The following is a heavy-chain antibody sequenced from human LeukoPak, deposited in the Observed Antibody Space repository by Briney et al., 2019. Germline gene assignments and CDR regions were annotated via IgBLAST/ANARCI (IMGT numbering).Heavy chain of an antibody. Sequence: SETLSLTCTVSGGSISSYYWSWIRQPPGKGLEWIGYMNYSGTINYNPSLKSRVTISVDTSKNQFSLKLSSVTAADTAMYYCARAWATDYFDYWGQGTLGTVSS. V-gene: IGHV4-59*01. CDR1: GGSISSYY. CDR3: ARAWATDYFDY. J-gene: IGHJ4*02. CDR2: MNYSGTI.